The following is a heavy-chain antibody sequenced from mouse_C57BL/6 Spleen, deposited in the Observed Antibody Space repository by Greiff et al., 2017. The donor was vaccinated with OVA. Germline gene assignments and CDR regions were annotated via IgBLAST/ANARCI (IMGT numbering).Heavy chain of an antibody. CDR3: TTPPHYGNYEGYYFDD. Sequence: VQLQQSGAELVRPGASVKLSCTASGFTIKDYYMHWVKQRPEQGLEWIGRIDPEDGDTEYAPKFQGKATMTADTSSNTAYLQLSSLTSEDTAGDFCTTPPHYGNYEGYYFDDWGQGTTLTVSS. D-gene: IGHD2-1*01. J-gene: IGHJ2*01. CDR1: GFTIKDYY. CDR2: IDPEDGDT. V-gene: IGHV14-1*01.